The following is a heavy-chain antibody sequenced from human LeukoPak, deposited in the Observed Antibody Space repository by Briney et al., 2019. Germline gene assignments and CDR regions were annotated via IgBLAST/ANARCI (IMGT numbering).Heavy chain of an antibody. J-gene: IGHJ4*02. CDR3: AREDDYGDYDFDY. CDR1: GYTFTSYD. Sequence: ASVKVSCKASGYTFTSYDINWVRQATGQGLEWMGWMNPNSGNTGYAQKFQGRVTMTRNTSISTAYMELSSLRSEDTAVYYRAREDDYGDYDFDYWGQGTLVTVSS. V-gene: IGHV1-8*01. D-gene: IGHD4-17*01. CDR2: MNPNSGNT.